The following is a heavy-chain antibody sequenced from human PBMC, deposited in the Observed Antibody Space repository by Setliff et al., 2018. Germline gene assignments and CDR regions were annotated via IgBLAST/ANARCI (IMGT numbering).Heavy chain of an antibody. D-gene: IGHD3-10*01. CDR2: IFHSGST. J-gene: IGHJ4*02. CDR1: GDSISSGSYY. CDR3: ARVADGSGSFYLGFDY. V-gene: IGHV4-31*03. Sequence: SETLSLTCTVSGDSISSGSYYWNWIRQHPEKGLEWLGYIFHSGSTHYNSSLKSRITISIDTSKSHFSLELNSVTAADSAVYYCARVADGSGSFYLGFDYWGQGILVTVSS.